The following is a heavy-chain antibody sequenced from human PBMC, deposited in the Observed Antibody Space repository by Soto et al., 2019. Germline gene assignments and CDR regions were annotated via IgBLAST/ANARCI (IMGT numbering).Heavy chain of an antibody. CDR2: ISAYNGNT. J-gene: IGHJ4*02. Sequence: EVPLKVSCKAPGYTFTSYGISWVRQAPGKGLEWMGWISAYNGNTNYAQKLQGRVTMTTDTSTSTAYMELRSLRSDDTAVYYCARAVGGGYCSSTSCYGTLADYWGQGTLVTVSS. V-gene: IGHV1-18*01. CDR3: ARAVGGGYCSSTSCYGTLADY. D-gene: IGHD2-2*01. CDR1: GYTFTSYG.